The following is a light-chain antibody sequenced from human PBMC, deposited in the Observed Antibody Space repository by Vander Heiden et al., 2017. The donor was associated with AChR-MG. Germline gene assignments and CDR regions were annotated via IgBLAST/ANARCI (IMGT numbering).Light chain of an antibody. CDR3: QQYNTYSRT. CDR1: QSISSW. Sequence: DIQMTQSPSTLSASVGDRVTITCRASQSISSWLAWYQQKPGKAPKLLIYKASNLQSEVPSRFSGSGSGTEFTLTISSLQPDDFATYYCQQYNTYSRTFAQGAKVEIK. J-gene: IGKJ1*01. V-gene: IGKV1-5*03. CDR2: KAS.